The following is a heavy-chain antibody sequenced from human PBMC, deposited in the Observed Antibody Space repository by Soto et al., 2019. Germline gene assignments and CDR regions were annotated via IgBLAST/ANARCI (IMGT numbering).Heavy chain of an antibody. CDR3: ATSGGGWYLY. Sequence: ASVKVSCKASGVTFTNYAINWVRQAPGQGLEWMGWISAYNGNTNYAQKLQGRVTMTTDTSTSTAYIELSSLTSDDTAVCYCATSGGGWYLYWGQGTLVTGSS. V-gene: IGHV1-18*01. CDR1: GVTFTNYA. CDR2: ISAYNGNT. J-gene: IGHJ4*02. D-gene: IGHD6-19*01.